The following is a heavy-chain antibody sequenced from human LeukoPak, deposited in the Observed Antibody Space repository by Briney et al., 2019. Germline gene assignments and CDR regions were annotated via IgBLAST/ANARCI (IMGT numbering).Heavy chain of an antibody. V-gene: IGHV1-8*01. D-gene: IGHD2-2*02. CDR2: MSPNSGNT. CDR3: ARVDCSSTSCYKSYYYYGMDV. CDR1: GYTFTNYD. J-gene: IGHJ6*02. Sequence: ASVKVSCKASGYTFTNYDINWVRQATGKGLEWMGWMSPNSGNTGYAQKFQGRVTMTRNTSISTAYMELSSLRSEDTAVYYCARVDCSSTSCYKSYYYYGMDVWGQGTTVTVSS.